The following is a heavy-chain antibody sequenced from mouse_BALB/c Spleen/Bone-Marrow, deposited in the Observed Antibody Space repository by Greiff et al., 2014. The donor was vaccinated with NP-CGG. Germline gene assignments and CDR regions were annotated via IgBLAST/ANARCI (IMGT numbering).Heavy chain of an antibody. J-gene: IGHJ2*01. V-gene: IGHV2-2*02. CDR1: GFSLSSYG. CDR2: IWSGGST. CDR3: ARNHRGYYFDY. Sequence: QVQLQQPGPGLVQPSQSLSITCTVSGFSLSSYGVRWVRQSPGKGLEWLGVIWSGGSTDYNAAFISRLTISKDNSKSQVFFKMTSLQANDTAIYYCARNHRGYYFDYWGQGTTLTVSS. D-gene: IGHD3-1*01.